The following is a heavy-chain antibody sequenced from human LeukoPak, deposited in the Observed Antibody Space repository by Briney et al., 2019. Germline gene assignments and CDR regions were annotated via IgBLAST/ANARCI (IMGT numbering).Heavy chain of an antibody. J-gene: IGHJ4*02. Sequence: PGGSLRLSCAASGFTFSSYAMHWVRQAPGKGLEWVAVISYDGSNKYYADSVKGRFTISRDNSKNALYLQMNSLRAEDTAVYYCARNDGNYHKFDYWGQGTLVSVSS. D-gene: IGHD1-7*01. V-gene: IGHV3-30*04. CDR2: ISYDGSNK. CDR3: ARNDGNYHKFDY. CDR1: GFTFSSYA.